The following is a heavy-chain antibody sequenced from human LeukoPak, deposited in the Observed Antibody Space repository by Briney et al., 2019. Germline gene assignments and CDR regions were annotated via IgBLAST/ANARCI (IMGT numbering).Heavy chain of an antibody. J-gene: IGHJ6*02. Sequence: GGSLRLSCAASGFTFSSYAMSWIRQAPGKGLEWVSYISSSGSTIYYADSVKGRFTISRDNAKNSLYLQMNSLRAEDTAVYYCAIHCSSTSCYLALYYYYGMDVWGQGTTVTVSS. CDR3: AIHCSSTSCYLALYYYYGMDV. CDR1: GFTFSSYA. V-gene: IGHV3-11*01. D-gene: IGHD2-2*01. CDR2: ISSSGSTI.